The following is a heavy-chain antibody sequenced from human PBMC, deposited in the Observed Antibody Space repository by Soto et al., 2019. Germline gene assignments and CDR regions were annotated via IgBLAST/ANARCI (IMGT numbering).Heavy chain of an antibody. CDR1: GYSISSGYY. CDR2: IYHSGTT. D-gene: IGHD6-13*01. V-gene: IGHV4-38-2*01. J-gene: IGHJ5*02. CDR3: ATSLLTSSWYAGS. Sequence: SETLSLTCAVSGYSISSGYYWGWIRQPPGKGREWIGSIYHSGTTYYNPSLKSRVTISLDTSKNQFSLKLSSVTAADTAVYYCATSLLTSSWYAGSWGQGTLVTVS.